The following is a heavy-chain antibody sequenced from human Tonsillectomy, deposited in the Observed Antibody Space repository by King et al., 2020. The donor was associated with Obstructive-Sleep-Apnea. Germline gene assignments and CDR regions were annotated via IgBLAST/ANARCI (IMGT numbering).Heavy chain of an antibody. D-gene: IGHD4-11*01. J-gene: IGHJ3*02. Sequence: VQLVESGGDLIQPGESLRLSCAASGFTFTNHWMHWVRQAPGKGLVWVSRINGDESITNYADSVKGRFTISRDNAKNTLYLQMSSLRAEDTAVYFCAIRAEYSSSNDAFDIWGQGTVVSVFS. CDR1: GFTFTNHW. CDR2: INGDESIT. V-gene: IGHV3-74*01. CDR3: AIRAEYSSSNDAFDI.